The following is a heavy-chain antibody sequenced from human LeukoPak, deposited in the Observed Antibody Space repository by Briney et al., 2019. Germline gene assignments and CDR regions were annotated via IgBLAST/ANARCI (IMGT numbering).Heavy chain of an antibody. CDR1: GFTFDDYG. D-gene: IGHD6-13*01. J-gene: IGHJ4*02. V-gene: IGHV3-20*04. Sequence: GGSLRLSCAASGFTFDDYGMSWVRQAPGKGLEWVSGINWNGGGTGYADSVKGRFTISRDNSKNTLYLQMNSLRAEDTAVYYCAKDFWTSSSWFDYWGQGTLVTVSS. CDR2: INWNGGGT. CDR3: AKDFWTSSSWFDY.